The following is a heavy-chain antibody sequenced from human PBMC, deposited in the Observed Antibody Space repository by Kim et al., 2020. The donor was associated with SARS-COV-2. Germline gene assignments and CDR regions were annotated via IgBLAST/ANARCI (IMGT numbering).Heavy chain of an antibody. J-gene: IGHJ3*02. V-gene: IGHV3-48*03. CDR1: GFTFSNYD. Sequence: GGSLRLSCAASGFTFSNYDMNWVRQAPGKGLEWISYISNSGSTTYYADSFKGRFTISRDNAQASLYLQMDSLRDEDTAPYYCARGRDATTVATHMGTFDISGRGTMVTVSS. CDR2: ISNSGSTT. CDR3: ARGRDATTVATHMGTFDI. D-gene: IGHD4-17*01.